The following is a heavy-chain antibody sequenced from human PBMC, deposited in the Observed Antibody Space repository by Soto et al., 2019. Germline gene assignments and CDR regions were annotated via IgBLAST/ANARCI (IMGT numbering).Heavy chain of an antibody. CDR1: GFTFSTYG. CDR2: IWYDGSNK. Sequence: PGGSLRLSCAASGFTFSTYGMHWVRQAPGKGLEWVAVIWYDGSNKYYVDSVKGRFTISRDNSKNTLYLQMNSLRAEDTAVYYCARDWAAYSSTWTRYYYYGLDVWGQGTTVTVSS. D-gene: IGHD6-13*01. CDR3: ARDWAAYSSTWTRYYYYGLDV. V-gene: IGHV3-33*01. J-gene: IGHJ6*02.